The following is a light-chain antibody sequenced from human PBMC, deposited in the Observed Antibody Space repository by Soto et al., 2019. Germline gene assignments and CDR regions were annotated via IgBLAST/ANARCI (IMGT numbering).Light chain of an antibody. CDR1: HDIRNY. Sequence: DIQMTQSPSSLSASEGDRVSIRCQASHDIRNYLKWYQQKPGKAPKLLIYDASNLETGVPSRLSGSGSLTHFDLTISSLQPEDSVKYYCQQYDNLPISVGHGTRLE. CDR2: DAS. J-gene: IGKJ5*01. V-gene: IGKV1-33*01. CDR3: QQYDNLPIS.